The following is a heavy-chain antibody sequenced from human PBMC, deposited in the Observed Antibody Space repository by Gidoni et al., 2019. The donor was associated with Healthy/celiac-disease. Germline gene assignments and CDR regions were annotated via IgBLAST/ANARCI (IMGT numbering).Heavy chain of an antibody. D-gene: IGHD7-27*01. CDR1: GRSISSYY. J-gene: IGHJ6*02. CDR3: ARLKDANWGGSNYYGMDV. V-gene: IGHV4-59*08. CDR2: IYYSGST. Sequence: QVQLQESGPGLVKPSEILSLTCTVSGRSISSYYWSWIRQPPGKGLEWIGYIYYSGSTNYNPSLKSRVTISVDTSKNQFSLKLSSVTAADTAVYYCARLKDANWGGSNYYGMDVWGQGTTVTVSS.